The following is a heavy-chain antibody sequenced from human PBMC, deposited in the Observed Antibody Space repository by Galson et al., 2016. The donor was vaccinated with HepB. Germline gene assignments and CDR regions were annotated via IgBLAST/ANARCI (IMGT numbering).Heavy chain of an antibody. V-gene: IGHV6-1*01. J-gene: IGHJ4*02. D-gene: IGHD5-18*01. CDR3: ARGAYSSQRFDF. Sequence: CAISGDSVSSNSAAWNWTRQSPSRGPEWLGRTYYRSNWINEYAVSVKGRITIKSDTSKNQFSLQLNSVTPEDTAVYHCARGAYSSQRFDFWGQGILVTVSS. CDR1: GDSVSSNSAA. CDR2: TYYRSNWIN.